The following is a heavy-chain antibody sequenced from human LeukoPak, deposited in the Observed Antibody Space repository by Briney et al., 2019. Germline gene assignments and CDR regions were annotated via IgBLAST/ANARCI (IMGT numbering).Heavy chain of an antibody. CDR1: GFTFSSYG. Sequence: GGSLRLSCAASGFTFSSYGMHWVRQAPGKGLEWVAFIRYDGSNKYFADSVQGRFTISRDNSKNTLFLYMDSLRAEDTAVYYCAKPVGLEAPTASRYFDLWGRGTQVTVSS. V-gene: IGHV3-30*02. CDR2: IRYDGSNK. CDR3: AKPVGLEAPTASRYFDL. J-gene: IGHJ2*01. D-gene: IGHD2-2*01.